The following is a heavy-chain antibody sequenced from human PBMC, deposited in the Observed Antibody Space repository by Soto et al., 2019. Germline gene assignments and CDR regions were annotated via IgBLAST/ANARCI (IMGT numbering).Heavy chain of an antibody. CDR1: GGSISSYY. V-gene: IGHV4-59*08. D-gene: IGHD4-17*01. Sequence: SETLSLTCTVSGGSISSYYWSWIRQPPGKGLEWIGYIYYSGSTNYNPSLKSRVTISVDTSKNQFSLKLSSVTAADTAVYYCARHGRPELYGDPTIDYWGQGTLVTVSS. CDR3: ARHGRPELYGDPTIDY. CDR2: IYYSGST. J-gene: IGHJ4*02.